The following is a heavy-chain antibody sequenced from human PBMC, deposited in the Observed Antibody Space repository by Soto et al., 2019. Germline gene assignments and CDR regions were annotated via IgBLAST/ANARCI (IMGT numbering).Heavy chain of an antibody. CDR2: INRDGSEK. CDR1: VFTFSDYW. J-gene: IGHJ4*02. V-gene: IGHV3-7*01. CDR3: ARGSRGFDY. Sequence: PWGSLQLSCAASVFTFSDYWMTWVRQAPGKGLEWVANINRDGSEKYYVDSVNGRFTISRDNTKNSLYLQMNSLRDEDTAVYYCARGSRGFDYWGQGTVVTVSS.